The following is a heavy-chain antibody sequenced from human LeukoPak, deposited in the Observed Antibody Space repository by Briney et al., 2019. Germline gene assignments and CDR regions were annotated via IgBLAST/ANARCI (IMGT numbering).Heavy chain of an antibody. CDR3: AKDTVGGLDY. CDR1: GFTFSSYA. D-gene: IGHD2-15*01. CDR2: ISWNSGSI. Sequence: GGSLRLSCAASGFTFSSYAMSWVRQAPGKGLEWVSGISWNSGSIGYADSVKGRFTISRDNAKNSLYLQMNSLRAEDMALYYCAKDTVGGLDYWGQGTLVTVSS. V-gene: IGHV3-9*03. J-gene: IGHJ4*02.